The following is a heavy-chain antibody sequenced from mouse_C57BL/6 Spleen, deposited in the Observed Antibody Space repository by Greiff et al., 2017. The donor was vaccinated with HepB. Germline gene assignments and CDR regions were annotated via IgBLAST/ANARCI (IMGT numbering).Heavy chain of an antibody. CDR2: IYPSDSET. D-gene: IGHD6-1*01. CDR3: AREASHYYAMDY. J-gene: IGHJ4*01. CDR1: GYTFTSYW. Sequence: QVQLKQPGAELVRPGSSVKLSCKASGYTFTSYWMDWVKQRPGQGLEWIGNIYPSDSETHYNQKFKDKATLTVDKSSSTAYMQLSSLTSEDSAVYYCAREASHYYAMDYWGQGTSVTVSS. V-gene: IGHV1-61*01.